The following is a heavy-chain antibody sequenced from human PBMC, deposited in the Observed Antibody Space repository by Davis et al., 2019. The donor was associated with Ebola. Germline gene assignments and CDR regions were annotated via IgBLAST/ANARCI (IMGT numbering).Heavy chain of an antibody. V-gene: IGHV3-74*01. D-gene: IGHD2-21*02. CDR3: VRGRDIVVVTATPCFGF. J-gene: IGHJ3*01. Sequence: GESLKISCAASGFTFSSYWMYWVRQAPGKGLVWVSRIKGDGSSTDYADAVKGRFTISRDNAKNSLFLQMNNLRDEDTAVYYCVRGRDIVVVTATPCFGFWGQGTMVTVSS. CDR2: IKGDGSST. CDR1: GFTFSSYW.